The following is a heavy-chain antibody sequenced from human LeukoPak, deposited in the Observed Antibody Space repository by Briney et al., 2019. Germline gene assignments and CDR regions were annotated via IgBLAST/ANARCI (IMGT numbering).Heavy chain of an antibody. CDR3: AKDTGYGGKTALGY. Sequence: GGSLTLSCAASGFTFSNYAMSWVRQAPGKGPEWVGRIKSKADGGTTDYAAPVKGSLTISRDDSRNTLYLQMNSLTTEDTGVYYCAKDTGYGGKTALGYWDRGTLVTVSS. D-gene: IGHD4-23*01. J-gene: IGHJ4*02. CDR1: GFTFSNYA. V-gene: IGHV3-15*01. CDR2: IKSKADGGTT.